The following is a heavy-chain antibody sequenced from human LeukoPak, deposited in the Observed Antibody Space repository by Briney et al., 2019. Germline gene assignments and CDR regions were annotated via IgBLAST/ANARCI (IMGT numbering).Heavy chain of an antibody. CDR1: GGSFSTYY. J-gene: IGHJ4*02. V-gene: IGHV4-59*01. CDR2: IYYSGST. CDR3: AREFYYDSRGYFFN. Sequence: SETLSLTCTVSGGSFSTYYWSWIRQPPGKGLEWIGFIYYSGSTNYNPSLKSRVTISVDTSKNQFSLKLSSVTAADTAVYYCAREFYYDSRGYFFNWGQGTLVTVSS. D-gene: IGHD3-22*01.